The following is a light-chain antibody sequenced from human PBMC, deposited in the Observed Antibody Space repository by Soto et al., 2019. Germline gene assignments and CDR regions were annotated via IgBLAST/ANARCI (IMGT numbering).Light chain of an antibody. J-gene: IGKJ3*01. V-gene: IGKV3-20*01. Sequence: ELVLTQSPGTLSLYPGERATLSCRASQSVSSSYLAWYQQKPGQAPRLLIYGASSRATGIPDRFSGSRSGTDFTLTISRLEPEEFAVYYCQQYGSSSFTFGPGTKVDIK. CDR2: GAS. CDR1: QSVSSSY. CDR3: QQYGSSSFT.